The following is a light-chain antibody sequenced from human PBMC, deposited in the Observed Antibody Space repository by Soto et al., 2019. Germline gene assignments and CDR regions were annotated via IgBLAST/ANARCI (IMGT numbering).Light chain of an antibody. CDR1: SSNIGAGYD. Sequence: QSALTQPPSVSGAPGQRVTISCTGSSSNIGAGYDVHWYQQLPGRAPKLLIYGNTNRPSGVPDRFSGSKSGTSASLAITGLQAEDEADYYCLSFDGSLSVVFGGGTKLTVL. V-gene: IGLV1-40*01. J-gene: IGLJ2*01. CDR3: LSFDGSLSVV. CDR2: GNT.